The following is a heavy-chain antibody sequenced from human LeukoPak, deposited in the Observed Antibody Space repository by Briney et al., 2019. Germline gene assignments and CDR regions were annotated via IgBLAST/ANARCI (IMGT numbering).Heavy chain of an antibody. Sequence: PSETLSLTCAVYGGSFSGYYWSWIRQPPGKGLEWIGEINHSGSTNYNPSLKSRVTISVDTSKNQFSLKLSSVTAADTAVYYCARLPQIVRYFDWLPPSEMDVWGKGTTVTVSS. J-gene: IGHJ6*04. D-gene: IGHD3-9*01. V-gene: IGHV4-34*01. CDR3: ARLPQIVRYFDWLPPSEMDV. CDR2: INHSGST. CDR1: GGSFSGYY.